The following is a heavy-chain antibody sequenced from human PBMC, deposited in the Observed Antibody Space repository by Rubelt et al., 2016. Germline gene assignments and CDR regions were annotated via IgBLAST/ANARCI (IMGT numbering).Heavy chain of an antibody. CDR2: VYSTGSP. CDR3: ARHQWLLHPFDY. V-gene: IGHV4-34*11. CDR1: GGSFSGYY. J-gene: IGHJ4*02. Sequence: QVQLQQWGAGLLKPSETLSLTCAVYGGSFSGYYWSWIRQPPGKGLEWIGNVYSTGSPQYNPSFPGRVTISDDTSKNQVFRRLTSVTAAATAVYWCARHQWLLHPFDYWGQGTLVTVSS. D-gene: IGHD6-19*01.